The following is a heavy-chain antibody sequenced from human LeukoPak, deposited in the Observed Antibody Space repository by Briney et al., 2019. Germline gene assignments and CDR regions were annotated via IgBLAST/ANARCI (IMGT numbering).Heavy chain of an antibody. Sequence: PGGSLRLSCAASGFTSSSYGMHWVRQAPGKGLEWVAVISYDGSNKYYADSVKGRFTISRGNSKNTLYLQMNSLRAEDTAVYYCAKDSRRYCSSTSCYTTDYWGQGTLVTVSS. CDR2: ISYDGSNK. V-gene: IGHV3-30*18. CDR3: AKDSRRYCSSTSCYTTDY. D-gene: IGHD2-2*02. J-gene: IGHJ4*02. CDR1: GFTSSSYG.